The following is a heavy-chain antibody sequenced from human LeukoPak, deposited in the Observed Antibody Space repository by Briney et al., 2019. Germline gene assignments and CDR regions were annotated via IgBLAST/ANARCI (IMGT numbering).Heavy chain of an antibody. V-gene: IGHV3-21*01. D-gene: IGHD4/OR15-4a*01. Sequence: GGSLRLSCAASGFTFSSYSMNWVRQAPGKGLEWVSSISSSSSYIYYADSVKGRFTISRDNAKNSLYLQMNSQRAEDTAVYYCARGPNPAHFDYWGQGTLVTVSS. CDR2: ISSSSSYI. CDR1: GFTFSSYS. CDR3: ARGPNPAHFDY. J-gene: IGHJ4*02.